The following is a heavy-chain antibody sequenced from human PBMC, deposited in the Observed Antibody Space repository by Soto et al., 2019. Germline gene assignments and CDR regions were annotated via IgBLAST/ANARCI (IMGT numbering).Heavy chain of an antibody. CDR2: IWADGSNR. CDR1: GFTFNSYN. D-gene: IGHD3-22*01. J-gene: IGHJ4*02. V-gene: IGHV3-33*03. Sequence: VQLVESGGGVVQPGRSLRLSCATSGFTFNSYNIHWVRQAPGRGLEWVAIIWADGSNRYYADSVQGRMSISRDDSKNTVYLQIHSLRAEDTAVYYCARGRDRSGFDSWGQGTLVTVSS. CDR3: ARGRDRSGFDS.